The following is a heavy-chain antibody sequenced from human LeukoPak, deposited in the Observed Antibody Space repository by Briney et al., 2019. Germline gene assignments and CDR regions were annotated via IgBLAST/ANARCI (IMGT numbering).Heavy chain of an antibody. CDR2: INPNSGGT. J-gene: IGHJ6*03. V-gene: IGHV1-2*04. D-gene: IGHD6-6*01. CDR1: GYTFTGYY. CDR3: AREGGAEYSSSYYYYYMDV. Sequence: ASVKVSCKASGYTFTGYYMHWVRQAPGQGLEWMGWINPNSGGTNYAQKFQGWVTMTRDTSISTAYMELSRLRSDDTAVYYCAREGGAEYSSSYYYYYMDVWGKGTTVTVSS.